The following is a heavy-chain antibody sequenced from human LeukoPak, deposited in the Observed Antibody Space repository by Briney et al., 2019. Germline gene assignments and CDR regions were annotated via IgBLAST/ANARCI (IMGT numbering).Heavy chain of an antibody. CDR3: ARGPRGIVVVNNWFDP. Sequence: SETLSLTCAVYGGSFSGDYWSWIRQPPGKGLEWIGEINHSGSTNYNPSLKSRVTISVDTSKNQFSLKLSSVTAADTAVYYCARGPRGIVVVNNWFDPWGQGTLVTVSS. V-gene: IGHV4-34*01. J-gene: IGHJ5*02. CDR2: INHSGST. CDR1: GGSFSGDY. D-gene: IGHD3-22*01.